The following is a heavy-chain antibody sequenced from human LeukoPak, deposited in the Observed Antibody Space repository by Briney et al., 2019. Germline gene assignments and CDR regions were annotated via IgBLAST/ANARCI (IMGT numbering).Heavy chain of an antibody. V-gene: IGHV3-30*04. CDR2: ISYDGNNK. Sequence: GRSLRLSCAASGFTFSSYAMHWVRQAPGKGLEWVAVISYDGNNKYYADSVKGRFTISRDNSKNTLYLQMNSLRAEDTAVYYCARGSYYYDSSGLDYWAQGTLVTVSS. CDR3: ARGSYYYDSSGLDY. D-gene: IGHD3-22*01. CDR1: GFTFSSYA. J-gene: IGHJ4*02.